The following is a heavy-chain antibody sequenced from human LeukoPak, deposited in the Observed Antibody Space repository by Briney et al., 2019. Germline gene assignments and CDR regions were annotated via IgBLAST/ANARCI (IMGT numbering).Heavy chain of an antibody. CDR1: GFTFSSYG. CDR3: AKDDGRGYSYGYFEY. Sequence: GRSLRLSCAASGFTFSSYGMHWVRQAPGKGLEWVAVISYDGSNKYYADSVKGRFTISRDNSKNTLYLQMNSLRAEDTAVYYCAKDDGRGYSYGYFEYWGQGTLVTVSS. V-gene: IGHV3-30*18. CDR2: ISYDGSNK. J-gene: IGHJ4*02. D-gene: IGHD5-18*01.